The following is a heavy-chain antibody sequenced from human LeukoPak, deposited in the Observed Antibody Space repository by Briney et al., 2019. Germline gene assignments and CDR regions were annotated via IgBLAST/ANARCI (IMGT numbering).Heavy chain of an antibody. V-gene: IGHV1-69*13. D-gene: IGHD2-2*01. J-gene: IGHJ4*02. CDR1: GGTFSSYA. Sequence: ASVKVSCKASGGTFSSYAISWVRQAPGQGLEWMGGIIPIFGTANYAQKFQGRVTITADESTSTAYMELSSLRPEDTAVYYCARDFCSTSCNLGYWGQGTLVTVSS. CDR3: ARDFCSTSCNLGY. CDR2: IIPIFGTA.